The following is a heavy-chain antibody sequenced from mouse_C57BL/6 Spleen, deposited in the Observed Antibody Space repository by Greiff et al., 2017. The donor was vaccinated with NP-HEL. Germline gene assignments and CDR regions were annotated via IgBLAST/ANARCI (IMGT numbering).Heavy chain of an antibody. D-gene: IGHD2-3*01. J-gene: IGHJ4*01. CDR3: VRLRWRGAMDY. V-gene: IGHV10-1*01. CDR2: IRSKSNNYAT. Sequence: EVQGVESGGGLVQPKGSLKLSCAASGFSFNTYAMNWVRQAPGKGLEWVARIRSKSNNYATYYADSVKDRFTISRDDSESMLYLQMNNLKTEDTAMYYCVRLRWRGAMDYWGQGTSVTVSS. CDR1: GFSFNTYA.